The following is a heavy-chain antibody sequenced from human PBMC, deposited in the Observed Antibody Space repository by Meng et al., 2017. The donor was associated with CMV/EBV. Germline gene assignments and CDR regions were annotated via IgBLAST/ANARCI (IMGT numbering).Heavy chain of an antibody. CDR2: ISSSSSYI. Sequence: GESLKISCAASGFTFSSYSMNWVRQAPGKGLEWVSSISSSSSYIYYADSVKGRFTISRDNAKNSLYLQMNSLRAEDTAVYYCARVCNTSPYYDFWSGYFSADVYGMDVWGQGTTVTVS. J-gene: IGHJ6*02. CDR1: GFTFSSYS. D-gene: IGHD3-3*01. CDR3: ARVCNTSPYYDFWSGYFSADVYGMDV. V-gene: IGHV3-21*01.